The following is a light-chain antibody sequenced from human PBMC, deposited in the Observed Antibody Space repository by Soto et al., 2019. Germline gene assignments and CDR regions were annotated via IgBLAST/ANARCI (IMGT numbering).Light chain of an antibody. J-gene: IGKJ1*01. CDR2: AAS. Sequence: DIQMTQSPSYVYACVDDRVTITCRASQGIKNWLAWYQQKPGKAPKLLIYAASSLQSGVPSRFSGSGSGTDFTLTISSLQPEDFATYYCQQANSCPQTFGQGIKVDIK. CDR1: QGIKNW. CDR3: QQANSCPQT. V-gene: IGKV1-12*01.